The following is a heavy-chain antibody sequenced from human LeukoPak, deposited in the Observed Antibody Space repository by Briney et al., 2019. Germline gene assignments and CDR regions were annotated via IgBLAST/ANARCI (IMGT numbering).Heavy chain of an antibody. V-gene: IGHV4-59*08. CDR3: AGPRIAVAGLGPFDY. CDR2: FYYSGST. D-gene: IGHD6-19*01. J-gene: IGHJ4*02. Sequence: PSETLSLTCTVSGXSISSYYGSWIRQPPGKGLEWIGYFYYSGSTNYNPSLKSRVTISVDTSKNQFSLKLSSVTAADTAVYYCAGPRIAVAGLGPFDYWGQGTLVTVSS. CDR1: GXSISSYY.